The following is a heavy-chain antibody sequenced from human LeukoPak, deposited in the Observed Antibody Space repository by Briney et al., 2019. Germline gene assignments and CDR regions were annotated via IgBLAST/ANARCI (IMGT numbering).Heavy chain of an antibody. V-gene: IGHV3-72*01. CDR1: GFTFSDHY. Sequence: PGGSLRLSCAASGFTFSDHYIDWVRQAPGKGLEWVGRTRNKANSYTTVYAASVKGRFTISRDESENSLLLQMNSLKTEDTAVYYCVRGYNSFDSWGQGTLVTVSS. CDR3: VRGYNSFDS. J-gene: IGHJ4*02. CDR2: TRNKANSYTT. D-gene: IGHD1-1*01.